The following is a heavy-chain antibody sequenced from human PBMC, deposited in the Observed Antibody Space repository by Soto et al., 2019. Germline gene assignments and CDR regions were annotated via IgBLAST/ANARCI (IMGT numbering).Heavy chain of an antibody. Sequence: SGPTLVNPTQTLTLTCTFSGFSLSTDGMRVSWIRQPPGKALEWLARIDWDDDKFYSSSLKTRLTISKDTSKNQVVLTMTNMDPVDTATYYCARMWYTSGWYHLDPWGQGTLVTAPQ. D-gene: IGHD6-19*01. CDR3: ARMWYTSGWYHLDP. J-gene: IGHJ5*02. V-gene: IGHV2-70*04. CDR1: GFSLSTDGMR. CDR2: IDWDDDK.